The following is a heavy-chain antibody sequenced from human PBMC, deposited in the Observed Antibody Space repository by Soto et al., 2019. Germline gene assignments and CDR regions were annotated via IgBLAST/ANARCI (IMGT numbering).Heavy chain of an antibody. Sequence: EVQLLESGGGLVQPGGSLRLSCAASGFTFSSYAMSWVRQAPGKGLEWVSAISGSGGSTYYADSVKGRFTISRDNSKNTLYLQMNSLRAEDTAVYYYAKIHYPHPSLGPMGWFDPWGQGTLVTVSS. J-gene: IGHJ5*02. CDR1: GFTFSSYA. V-gene: IGHV3-23*01. D-gene: IGHD1-26*01. CDR2: ISGSGGST. CDR3: AKIHYPHPSLGPMGWFDP.